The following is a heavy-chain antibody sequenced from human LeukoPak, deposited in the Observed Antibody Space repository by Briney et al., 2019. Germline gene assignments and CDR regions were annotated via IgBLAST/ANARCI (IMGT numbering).Heavy chain of an antibody. CDR3: ARGDYGSGWYDY. CDR1: GGSFSGYY. J-gene: IGHJ4*02. V-gene: IGHV4-34*01. D-gene: IGHD6-19*01. CDR2: VNHSGST. Sequence: SETLSLTCAVYGGSFSGYYWSWIRQPPGKGLEWIGEVNHSGSTNYNPSLKSRVTISVDTSKNQFSLKLSSVTAADTAVYYCARGDYGSGWYDYWGQGTLVTVSS.